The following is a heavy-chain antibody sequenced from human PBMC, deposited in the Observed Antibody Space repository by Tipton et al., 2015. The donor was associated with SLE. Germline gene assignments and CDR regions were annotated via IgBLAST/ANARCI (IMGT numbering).Heavy chain of an antibody. J-gene: IGHJ4*02. D-gene: IGHD5-24*01. V-gene: IGHV4-61*03. CDR1: GDSISSSNYY. CDR2: IYYSGGT. CDR3: ARGGEMSTVPFDY. Sequence: TLSLTCIVSGDSISSSNYYWSWIRQPPGKGLEWIANIYYSGGTNYNPSLQSRVTISLDTSKNHFSLRLTSVTAADTALYYCARGGEMSTVPFDYWGQGTLVTVSS.